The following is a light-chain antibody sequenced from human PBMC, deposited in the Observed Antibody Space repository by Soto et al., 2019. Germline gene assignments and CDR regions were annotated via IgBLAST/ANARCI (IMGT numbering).Light chain of an antibody. V-gene: IGKV3-15*01. CDR3: QQYHNWPSWT. CDR1: QNIISN. CDR2: GAS. Sequence: PGERATVSCRASQNIISNLAWYQQKPGQAPSLLIYGASTREKGVPARFSGSGSGTEFTLTISSLQSEDSAVYYCQQYHNWPSWTFGQGTKVEMK. J-gene: IGKJ1*01.